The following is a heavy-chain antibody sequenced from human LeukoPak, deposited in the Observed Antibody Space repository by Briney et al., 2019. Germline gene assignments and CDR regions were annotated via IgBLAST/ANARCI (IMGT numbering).Heavy chain of an antibody. D-gene: IGHD5-18*01. CDR2: ISTSGGST. V-gene: IGHV3-23*01. CDR1: GFSFSNYA. J-gene: IGHJ4*02. Sequence: PGGSLRLSCAASGFSFSNYAMSWVRQAPGKGLEWVSTISTSGGSTYYADSVKGRFTISRDNSKNTLWLQTNSLRAEDTAVYYCAKRDSYGYFDYWGQGTLVTVSS. CDR3: AKRDSYGYFDY.